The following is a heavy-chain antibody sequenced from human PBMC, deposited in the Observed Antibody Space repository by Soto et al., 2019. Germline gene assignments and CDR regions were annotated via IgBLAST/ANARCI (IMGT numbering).Heavy chain of an antibody. J-gene: IGHJ6*02. V-gene: IGHV4-31*02. D-gene: IGHD3-22*01. CDR3: ARSPDSSGYYPRWYYYGMDV. Sequence: TSETMSVTWTVSGGTISNGGYCWSWKHKHPGKGLEWIGDIYYSGSTYYNPSLKSRVTISVDKSKNQFSLKLSSVTAADTAVYYCARSPDSSGYYPRWYYYGMDVWGQGTTVTVSS. CDR2: IYYSGST. CDR1: GGTISNGGYC.